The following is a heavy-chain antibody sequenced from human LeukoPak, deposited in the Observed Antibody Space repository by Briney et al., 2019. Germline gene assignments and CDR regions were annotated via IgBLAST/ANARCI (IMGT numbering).Heavy chain of an antibody. CDR2: ISSSSSTI. CDR1: GFTFSSYS. J-gene: IGHJ6*02. Sequence: PGGSLRLSYAASGFTFSSYSMNWVRQAPGKGLEWVSYISSSSSTIYYADSVKGRFTISRDNAKNSLYLQMNSLRAEDTAVYYCLGTGEWLPGKLPYYYYGMDVWGQGTTVTVSS. D-gene: IGHD6-19*01. CDR3: LGTGEWLPGKLPYYYYGMDV. V-gene: IGHV3-48*01.